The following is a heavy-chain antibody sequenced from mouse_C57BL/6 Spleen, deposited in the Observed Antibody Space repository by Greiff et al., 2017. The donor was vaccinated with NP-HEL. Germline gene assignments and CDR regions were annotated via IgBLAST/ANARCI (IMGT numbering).Heavy chain of an antibody. CDR2: ISYDGSN. V-gene: IGHV3-6*01. CDR3: ARDRNWDRDAMDY. D-gene: IGHD4-1*01. CDR1: GYSITSGYY. Sequence: EVQLVESGPGLVKPSQSLSLTCSVTGYSITSGYYWYWIRQFPGNKLEWMGYISYDGSNNYNPSLKNRISITRDTSKNQFFLKLNSVTTEDTATYYCARDRNWDRDAMDYWGQGTSVTVSS. J-gene: IGHJ4*01.